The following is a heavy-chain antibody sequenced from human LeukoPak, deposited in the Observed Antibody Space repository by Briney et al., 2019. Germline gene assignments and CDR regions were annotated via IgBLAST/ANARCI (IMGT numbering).Heavy chain of an antibody. D-gene: IGHD6-19*01. CDR1: GFTFSSFA. CDR2: ISGSGGST. Sequence: GGSLRLSCAASGFTFSSFAMNWVRQAPGKGLEWVSAISGSGGSTYYADSVKGRFTISRDSSKNTLYLQMNSLRAEDTAVYYCAKDIAVAEIPYYFDYWGQGTLVTVSS. V-gene: IGHV3-23*01. CDR3: AKDIAVAEIPYYFDY. J-gene: IGHJ4*02.